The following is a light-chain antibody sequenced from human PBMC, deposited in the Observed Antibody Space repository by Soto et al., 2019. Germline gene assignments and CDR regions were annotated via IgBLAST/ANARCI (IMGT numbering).Light chain of an antibody. Sequence: EIVLTQSPATLSLSPGARAPLSCRASQSVSRYLAWYQQQPGQAPRLLIYGASTRATGIPARFSGSGSGTEFTLTINSLQAEDCAVYYCQQYYNRPRTFGQGTRLEI. CDR1: QSVSRY. J-gene: IGKJ5*01. CDR2: GAS. CDR3: QQYYNRPRT. V-gene: IGKV3-15*01.